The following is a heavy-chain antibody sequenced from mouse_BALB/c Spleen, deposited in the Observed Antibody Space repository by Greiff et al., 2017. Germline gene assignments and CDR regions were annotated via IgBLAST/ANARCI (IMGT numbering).Heavy chain of an antibody. CDR1: GYSITSGYY. Sequence: ESGPGLVKPSQSLSLTCSVTGYSITSGYYWNWIRQFPGNKLEWMGYISYDGSNNYNPSLKNRISITRDTSKNQFFLKLNSVTTEDTATYYCARGKYGNSLSMDYWGQGTSVTVSS. CDR2: ISYDGSN. D-gene: IGHD2-10*02. V-gene: IGHV3-6*02. CDR3: ARGKYGNSLSMDY. J-gene: IGHJ4*01.